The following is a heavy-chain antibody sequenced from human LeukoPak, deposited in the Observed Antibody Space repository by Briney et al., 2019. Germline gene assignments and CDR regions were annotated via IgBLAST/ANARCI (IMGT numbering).Heavy chain of an antibody. CDR1: GGSISSGSYY. V-gene: IGHV4-61*02. J-gene: IGHJ4*02. Sequence: SQTLSLTCTVSGGSISSGSYYWSWIRQPAGKGLEWIGRIYTSGSTNYNPSLKSRVTISVDTSKNQFSLKLSSVTAADTAVYYCARHGFGYSSSSRVDYWGQGTLVTVSS. CDR3: ARHGFGYSSSSRVDY. D-gene: IGHD6-6*01. CDR2: IYTSGST.